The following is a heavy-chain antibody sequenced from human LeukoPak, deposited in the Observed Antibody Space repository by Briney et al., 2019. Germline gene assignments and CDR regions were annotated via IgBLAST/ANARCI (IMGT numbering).Heavy chain of an antibody. V-gene: IGHV4-59*08. Sequence: SGTLSLTCSVSGFSITFYWSWFRQPPGKGLEWIGQIHDSGIASYSPSLKSRVTISLDTSKNQFSLHLSSVTAADTAVYYCARHSGYAMDDWGQGITVTVS. CDR1: GFSITFY. CDR2: IHDSGIA. D-gene: IGHD6-25*01. CDR3: ARHSGYAMDD. J-gene: IGHJ6*02.